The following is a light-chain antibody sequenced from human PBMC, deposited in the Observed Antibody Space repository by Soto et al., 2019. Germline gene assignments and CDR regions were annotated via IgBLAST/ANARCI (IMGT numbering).Light chain of an antibody. V-gene: IGLV1-40*01. Sequence: QAVVTQPPSVSGAPGQRVTISCTGSSSNIGAGYDVHWYQQLPGTAPKLLIYGNSNRPSVVPDRFSGSKSGTSASLAITGLHAEDEADYYCQSYASSLSGYVVFGGGTKLTVL. J-gene: IGLJ2*01. CDR2: GNS. CDR3: QSYASSLSGYVV. CDR1: SSNIGAGYD.